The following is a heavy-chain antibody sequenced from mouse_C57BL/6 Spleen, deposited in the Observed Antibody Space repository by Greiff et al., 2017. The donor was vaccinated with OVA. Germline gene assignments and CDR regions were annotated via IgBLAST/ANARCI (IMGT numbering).Heavy chain of an antibody. CDR1: GFSFNTYA. Sequence: EVKVVESGGGLVQPKGSLKLSCAASGFSFNTYAMNWVRQAPGKGLEWVARIRSKSNNYATYYADSVKDRFTISSDDSESMLYLQMKYLETEDTSMYYCVRHSYGSSFDVWGTGTTVTVSS. V-gene: IGHV10-1*01. CDR2: IRSKSNNYAT. CDR3: VRHSYGSSFDV. J-gene: IGHJ1*03. D-gene: IGHD1-1*01.